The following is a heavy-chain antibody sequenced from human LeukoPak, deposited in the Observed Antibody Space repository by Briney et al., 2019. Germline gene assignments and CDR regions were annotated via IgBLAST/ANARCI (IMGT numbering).Heavy chain of an antibody. CDR2: IIPIFGTA. V-gene: IGHV1-69*05. J-gene: IGHJ4*02. Sequence: SVKVSCKASGGTFSSYAISWVRQAPGQGLEWMGRIIPIFGTANYAQKFQGRVTITTDESTSTAYMELSSLRSEDTAVYYCATGDVLLWFGEPYWFDYWGQGTLVTVCS. D-gene: IGHD3-10*01. CDR3: ATGDVLLWFGEPYWFDY. CDR1: GGTFSSYA.